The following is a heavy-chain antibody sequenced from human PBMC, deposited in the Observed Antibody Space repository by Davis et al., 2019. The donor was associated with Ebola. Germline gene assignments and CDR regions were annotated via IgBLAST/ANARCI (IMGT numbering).Heavy chain of an antibody. CDR2: IYDHST. CDR3: ARGVQNRYDSSGQFDY. V-gene: IGHV3-53*05. D-gene: IGHD3-22*01. J-gene: IGHJ4*02. CDR1: GLTVSTNH. Sequence: PGGSLRPSCAAPGLTVSTNHMSWVRQAPGKGLEWVSVIYDHSTAYADSVRGRFIISRDKSNNTLYLEMNSLRVDDTAVYYCARGVQNRYDSSGQFDYWGQGTLVTVSS.